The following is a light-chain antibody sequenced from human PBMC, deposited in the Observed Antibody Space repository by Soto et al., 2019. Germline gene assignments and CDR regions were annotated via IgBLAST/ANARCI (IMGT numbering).Light chain of an antibody. CDR1: SSNIGAGYD. Sequence: QPVLTQPPSVSGAPGQRVTISCTGSSSNIGAGYDVHWYQQLPGTAPKLLIYGNSNRPSGVPDRFSGSKSGTSASLAITGLQAEDEADYFCSSYTTNNAHVFGGGTKLTVL. CDR2: GNS. CDR3: SSYTTNNAHV. J-gene: IGLJ2*01. V-gene: IGLV1-40*01.